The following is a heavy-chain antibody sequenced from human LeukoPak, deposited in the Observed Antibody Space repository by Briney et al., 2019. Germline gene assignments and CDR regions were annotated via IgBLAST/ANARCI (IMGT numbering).Heavy chain of an antibody. CDR3: AKDLSGYDYFDY. CDR2: ISASGGST. J-gene: IGHJ4*02. D-gene: IGHD5-12*01. CDR1: GFTFSSYA. Sequence: PGGSLRLSCAASGFTFSSYAMSWVRQAPGKGLEWVSAISASGGSTYYADSVKGRFTTSRDNSKNTLYLQMNSLRAEDTAVYYCAKDLSGYDYFDYWGQGTLVTVSS. V-gene: IGHV3-23*01.